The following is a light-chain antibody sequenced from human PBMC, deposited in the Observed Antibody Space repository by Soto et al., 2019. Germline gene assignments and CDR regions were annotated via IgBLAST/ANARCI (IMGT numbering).Light chain of an antibody. CDR2: STN. CDR1: SGSVSTSYY. CDR3: VLYRGMAFRV. V-gene: IGLV8-61*01. Sequence: QTVVTQEPSFSVSPGRTVTLTCGLSSGSVSTSYYPSWYQQTPGQAPRTLIYSTNTRSSGVPDRFSGSILGNKAALTITGAQADDESDNYCVLYRGMAFRVFGGGTKLTVL. J-gene: IGLJ3*02.